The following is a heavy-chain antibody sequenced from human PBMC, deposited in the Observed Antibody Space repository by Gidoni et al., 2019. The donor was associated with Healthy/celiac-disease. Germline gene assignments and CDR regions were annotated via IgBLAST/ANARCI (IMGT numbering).Heavy chain of an antibody. V-gene: IGHV1-69*01. Sequence: YGGVTITADESTSTAYMELSSLRSEDTAVYYCAREAIAVAGTFDYWGQGTLVTDSS. J-gene: IGHJ4*02. CDR3: AREAIAVAGTFDY. D-gene: IGHD6-19*01.